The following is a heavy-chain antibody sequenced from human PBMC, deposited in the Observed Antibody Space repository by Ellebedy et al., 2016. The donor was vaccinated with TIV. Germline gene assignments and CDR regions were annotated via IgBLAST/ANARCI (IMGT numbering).Heavy chain of an antibody. D-gene: IGHD7-27*01. CDR1: GGSISSSSYY. V-gene: IGHV4-39*01. J-gene: IGHJ3*02. CDR3: ATSGEARSFDVFAI. CDR2: IYYTGST. Sequence: GSLRLXXTVSGGSISSSSYYWAWIRQSPGRGLEWIGSIYYTGSTNYNPSLKSRVTISADTSKNQFSLKVRSATAADTAVYYCATSGEARSFDVFAIWGQGTMVTVSS.